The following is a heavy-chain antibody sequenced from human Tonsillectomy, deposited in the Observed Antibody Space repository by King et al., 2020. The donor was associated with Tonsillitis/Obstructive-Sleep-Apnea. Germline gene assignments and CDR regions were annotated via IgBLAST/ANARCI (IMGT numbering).Heavy chain of an antibody. D-gene: IGHD3-3*01. V-gene: IGHV4-59*01. J-gene: IGHJ6*02. CDR1: GGSISSYY. CDR3: AREGGVNFWSCYFGTSYYYYGMDV. CDR2: IYYSGST. Sequence: VQLQESGPGLVKPSETLSLTCTVSGGSISSYYWSWIRQPPGKGLEWIGYIYYSGSTNYNPSLKSRVTISVDTSKNQFSLKLSSVTAADTAVYYCAREGGVNFWSCYFGTSYYYYGMDVWGQGTTVTVSS.